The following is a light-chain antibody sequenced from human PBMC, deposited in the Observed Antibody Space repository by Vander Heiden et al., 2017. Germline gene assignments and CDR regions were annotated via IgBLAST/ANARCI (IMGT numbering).Light chain of an antibody. Sequence: DIPMTPSPSSLSASVGDRVSITCQASQDISNYLNWYQQRPGKAPKLLIYDASNLETGVPSRFSGSGSGTDFTFTISSLQPEDVATYYCQQYDSLLFTFGPGTKVDIK. V-gene: IGKV1-33*01. CDR2: DAS. CDR1: QDISNY. CDR3: QQYDSLLFT. J-gene: IGKJ3*01.